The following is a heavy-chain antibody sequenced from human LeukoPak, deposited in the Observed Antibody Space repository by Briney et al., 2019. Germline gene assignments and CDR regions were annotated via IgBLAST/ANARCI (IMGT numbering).Heavy chain of an antibody. CDR1: GFTFSSYA. CDR3: AKDPRGQWLIKYYYDSSGYEVDY. CDR2: ISGSGGST. D-gene: IGHD3-22*01. Sequence: GGSLRLSCAASGFTFSSYAMSWVRQAPVKGLEWVSAISGSGGSTYYADSVKGRFTISRDNSKNTLYLQMNSLRAEDTAVYYCAKDPRGQWLIKYYYDSSGYEVDYWGQGTLVTVSS. J-gene: IGHJ4*02. V-gene: IGHV3-23*01.